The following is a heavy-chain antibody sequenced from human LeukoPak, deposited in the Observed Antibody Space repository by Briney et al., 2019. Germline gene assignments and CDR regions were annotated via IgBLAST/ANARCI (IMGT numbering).Heavy chain of an antibody. CDR3: AKIAVADYYFDY. Sequence: SVKVSCKXSGYTFTSYGISWVRQAPGQGLEWMGWISAYNGNTNYAQKLQGRVTMTTDTSTSTAYMELRSLRSDDTAVYYCAKIAVADYYFDYWGQGTLVTVSS. CDR1: GYTFTSYG. V-gene: IGHV1-18*01. CDR2: ISAYNGNT. J-gene: IGHJ4*02. D-gene: IGHD6-19*01.